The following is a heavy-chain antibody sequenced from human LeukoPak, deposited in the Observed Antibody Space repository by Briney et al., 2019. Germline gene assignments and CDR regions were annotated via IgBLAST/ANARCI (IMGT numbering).Heavy chain of an antibody. CDR1: GASVSSGSYY. D-gene: IGHD5-18*01. V-gene: IGHV4-61*01. Sequence: SETLSLTCNVSGASVSSGSYYWSWIRQPPGKGLEWIGYIYFSGSTNYNPSLKSRVTISVDTSKNQFSLKLSSATAADTAVYYCAGIHGYSYGPLFDYWGQGTLVTVSS. J-gene: IGHJ4*02. CDR2: IYFSGST. CDR3: AGIHGYSYGPLFDY.